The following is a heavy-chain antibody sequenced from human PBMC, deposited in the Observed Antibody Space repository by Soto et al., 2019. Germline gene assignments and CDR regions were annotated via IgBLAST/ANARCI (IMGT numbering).Heavy chain of an antibody. D-gene: IGHD6-13*01. J-gene: IGHJ5*02. CDR1: GYTFTGYY. CDR2: INPNSGGT. CDR3: ARELSSSWMRMAGIEFDP. V-gene: IGHV1-2*04. Sequence: AASVKVSCKASGYTFTGYYMHWVRQAPGQGLEWMGWINPNSGGTNYAQKFQGWVTMTRDTSISTAYMELSRLRSDDTAVYYCARELSSSWMRMAGIEFDPWGQGTLVTVPS.